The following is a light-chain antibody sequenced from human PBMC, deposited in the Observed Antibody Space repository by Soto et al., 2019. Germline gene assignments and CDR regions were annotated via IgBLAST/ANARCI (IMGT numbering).Light chain of an antibody. V-gene: IGKV1-5*01. J-gene: IGKJ1*01. CDR1: QSISSW. CDR3: QNYNSYSEE. CDR2: DAS. Sequence: DIQMTQSPSTLSASVGDRVTITCLASQSISSWLAWYQQKPGKAPKLLIYDASSLKSGVPSRFSGSGSGTEFTLTISSLQPDDFATYYCQNYNSYSEEFGQGTKVDIK.